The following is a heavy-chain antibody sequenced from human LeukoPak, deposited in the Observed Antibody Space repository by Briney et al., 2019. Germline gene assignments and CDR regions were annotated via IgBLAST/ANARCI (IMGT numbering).Heavy chain of an antibody. J-gene: IGHJ4*02. CDR2: ISWNSGSI. CDR3: AKGLATGNRLYYFDY. Sequence: GGSLRLSCAASGFTFDDYAMHWVRQAPGKGLEWVSGISWNSGSIGYADSVKGRFTISRDNAKNSLYLQMNSLRAEDTALYYCAKGLATGNRLYYFDYWGPGALVTVSS. D-gene: IGHD1-14*01. CDR1: GFTFDDYA. V-gene: IGHV3-9*01.